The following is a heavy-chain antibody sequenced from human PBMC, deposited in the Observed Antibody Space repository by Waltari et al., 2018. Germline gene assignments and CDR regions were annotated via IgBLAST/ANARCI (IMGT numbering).Heavy chain of an antibody. Sequence: QVQLVQSGAEVKKPGSSVKVSCKASGGTFSSYAINWVRQAPGQGLEWMGGIIPIFGTANYAQKFQGRVTITADKSTSTAYMELSSLRSEDTAVYYCARDRSYGGNSGFDHAFDYWGQGTLVTVSS. CDR1: GGTFSSYA. CDR2: IIPIFGTA. V-gene: IGHV1-69*14. CDR3: ARDRSYGGNSGFDHAFDY. J-gene: IGHJ4*02. D-gene: IGHD2-21*02.